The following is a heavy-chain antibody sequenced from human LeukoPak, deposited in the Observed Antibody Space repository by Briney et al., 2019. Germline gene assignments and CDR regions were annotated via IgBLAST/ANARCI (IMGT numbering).Heavy chain of an antibody. V-gene: IGHV3-23*01. J-gene: IGHJ5*02. D-gene: IGHD6-19*01. CDR2: IGGSGGST. Sequence: PGGSLRLSCAASGFTFSSYAMSWVRQAPGKGLEWVSSIGGSGGSTYYADSVKGRFTISRDNSKNTLYLQMNSLRAEDTAVYYCAKAVAVSLVAWFDPWGQGTLVTVSS. CDR3: AKAVAVSLVAWFDP. CDR1: GFTFSSYA.